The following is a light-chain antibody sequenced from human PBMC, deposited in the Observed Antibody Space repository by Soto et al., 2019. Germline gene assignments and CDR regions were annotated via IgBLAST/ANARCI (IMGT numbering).Light chain of an antibody. CDR1: QSVSSSY. Sequence: EIVLTQSPGTLSLSPGERATLSCRASQSVSSSYLAWYQQKPGQAPRLLIYGASSRATGIPDRFSGSGSGPDFPLTISRLAPEDLAVYCCQPYGSSPLFTVGPGTKVAIK. CDR2: GAS. V-gene: IGKV3-20*01. CDR3: QPYGSSPLFT. J-gene: IGKJ3*01.